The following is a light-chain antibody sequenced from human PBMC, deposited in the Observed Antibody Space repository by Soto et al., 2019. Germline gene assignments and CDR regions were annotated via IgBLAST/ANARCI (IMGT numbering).Light chain of an antibody. V-gene: IGKV1-5*03. CDR3: QQYNSNPLT. J-gene: IGKJ4*01. Sequence: DIQMTQSPSTLSASVGDRVIITCRASQSISAWLAWYQQKPGKAPKLLIYKASSLESGVPSRFSGSGSGTEFPLTISGLQPDDFATYYFQQYNSNPLTFGGGTKVEIK. CDR2: KAS. CDR1: QSISAW.